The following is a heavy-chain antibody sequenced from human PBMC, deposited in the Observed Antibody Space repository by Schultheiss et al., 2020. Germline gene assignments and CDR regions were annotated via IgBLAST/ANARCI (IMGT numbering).Heavy chain of an antibody. CDR2: INHSGST. V-gene: IGHV4-34*01. Sequence: SETLSLTCAVYGGSFSGYYWSWIRQPPGKGLEWIGEINHSGSTNYNPSLKSRVTISVDTSKNQFSLKLSSVTAADTAVYYCARNIVVVPAALLYMDVWGKGTTVTVPS. CDR3: ARNIVVVPAALLYMDV. D-gene: IGHD2-2*01. CDR1: GGSFSGYY. J-gene: IGHJ6*03.